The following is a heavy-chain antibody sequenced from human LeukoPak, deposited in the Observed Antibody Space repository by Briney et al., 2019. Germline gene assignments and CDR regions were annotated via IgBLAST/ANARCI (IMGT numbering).Heavy chain of an antibody. CDR1: GFTFDDYA. CDR3: AKEVAAAGTNY. V-gene: IGHV3-43D*04. CDR2: ISWNGGST. D-gene: IGHD6-13*01. J-gene: IGHJ4*02. Sequence: PGGSLRLSCAASGFTFDDYAMHWVRQAPGKGLDWVSLISWNGGSTYYADSVKGRFTISRDNSKNTLYLQMNSLRAEDTAVYYCAKEVAAAGTNYWGQGTLVTVSS.